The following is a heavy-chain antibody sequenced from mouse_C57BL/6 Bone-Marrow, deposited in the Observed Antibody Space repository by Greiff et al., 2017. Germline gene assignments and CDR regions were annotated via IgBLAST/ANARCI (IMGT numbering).Heavy chain of an antibody. CDR2: ISSGVDYI. J-gene: IGHJ4*01. Sequence: EVQRVESGEGLVKPGGSLKLSCAASGFTFSSYAMSWVRQTPEKRLEWVAYISSGVDYIYYADTVKGRFTISRDNARNTLYLQMSSLKSEDTAMYYSVTTVVDYAMDYWGQGTSVTVSS. D-gene: IGHD1-1*01. V-gene: IGHV5-9-1*02. CDR1: GFTFSSYA. CDR3: VTTVVDYAMDY.